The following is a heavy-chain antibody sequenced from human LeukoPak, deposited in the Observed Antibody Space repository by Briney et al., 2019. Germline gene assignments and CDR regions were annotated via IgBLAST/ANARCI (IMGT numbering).Heavy chain of an antibody. D-gene: IGHD6-13*01. Sequence: SETLSLTCTVSGGSISSYYWSWIRQPPGKGLEWVGYIHYSGSTNYNPALKSRVTISVDTSKNQLSLELSSVTAADTAMYYCARGSNTFDSWGQGALVTVSS. CDR3: ARGSNTFDS. J-gene: IGHJ4*02. V-gene: IGHV4-59*01. CDR2: IHYSGST. CDR1: GGSISSYY.